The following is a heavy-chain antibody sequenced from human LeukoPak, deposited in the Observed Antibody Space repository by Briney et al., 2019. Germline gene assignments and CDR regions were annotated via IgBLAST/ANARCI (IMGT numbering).Heavy chain of an antibody. CDR1: GFTFSSYW. V-gene: IGHV3-7*01. D-gene: IGHD3-22*01. Sequence: GALRLSCAASGFTFSSYWMSWVRQAPGKGLEWVANIKQDGSEKYYVDSVKGRFTISRDNAKNSLYLQMNSLRAEDTAVYYCARDYYDSSGSLPNWFDPWGQGTLVTVSS. CDR3: ARDYYDSSGSLPNWFDP. J-gene: IGHJ5*02. CDR2: IKQDGSEK.